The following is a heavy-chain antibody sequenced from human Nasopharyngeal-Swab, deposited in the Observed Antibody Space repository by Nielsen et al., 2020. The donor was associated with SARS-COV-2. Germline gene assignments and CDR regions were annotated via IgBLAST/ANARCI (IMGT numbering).Heavy chain of an antibody. CDR3: AARYSSGWGDDWFDP. J-gene: IGHJ5*02. V-gene: IGHV3-11*03. CDR2: ISSSSSYT. CDR1: GFTFNDYY. Sequence: GGSLRLSCAASGFTFNDYYMSWIRPSPGKGLEWVSHISSSSSYTNYADSVKGRFTISRDNAKNSLYLQMNSLRAEDTAVYYCAARYSSGWGDDWFDPWGQGTLVTVSS. D-gene: IGHD6-19*01.